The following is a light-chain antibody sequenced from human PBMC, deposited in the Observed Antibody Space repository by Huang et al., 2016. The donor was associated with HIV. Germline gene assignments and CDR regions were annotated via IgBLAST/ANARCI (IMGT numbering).Light chain of an antibody. J-gene: IGKJ5*01. CDR3: QQRSNWPPSIT. CDR2: DAS. V-gene: IGKV3-11*01. CDR1: QSVGSY. Sequence: DIVLTQSPATLSLSPGERATLSCRASQSVGSYLAWYQQKPGQAPTHLIYDASNRATGIPARFHGSGSGTDFTLTISSLEPEDFAVYSCQQRSNWPPSITFGQGTRLEIK.